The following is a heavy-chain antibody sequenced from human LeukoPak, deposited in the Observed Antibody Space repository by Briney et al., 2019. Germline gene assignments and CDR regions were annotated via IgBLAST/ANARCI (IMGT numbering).Heavy chain of an antibody. CDR2: IYTSGST. J-gene: IGHJ4*02. CDR1: GGSISSYY. Sequence: LETLSLTCTVSGGSISSYYWSWIRQPAGEGLEWIGRIYTSGSTNYNPSLKSRVTMSVDTSKNQFSLKLSSVTAADTAVYYCARAGSRRDCTGGVCPYYFDYWGQGTLVTVSS. V-gene: IGHV4-4*07. CDR3: ARAGSRRDCTGGVCPYYFDY. D-gene: IGHD2-8*02.